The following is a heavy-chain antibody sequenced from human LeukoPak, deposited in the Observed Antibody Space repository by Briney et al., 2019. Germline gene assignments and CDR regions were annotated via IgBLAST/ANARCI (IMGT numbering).Heavy chain of an antibody. CDR2: ISSSGTYI. CDR1: GXTFSTYR. J-gene: IGHJ3*02. CDR3: AGEKTQTIFGVVKASFDI. V-gene: IGHV3-21*01. D-gene: IGHD3-3*01. Sequence: PGGSLRLSCAASGXTFSTYRMNWVRQAPGKGLEWVSCISSSGTYIYSADSMKGRFTISRDNAKNSLYLQINSLRVEDTAVYYCAGEKTQTIFGVVKASFDIWGQGTMVTVSS.